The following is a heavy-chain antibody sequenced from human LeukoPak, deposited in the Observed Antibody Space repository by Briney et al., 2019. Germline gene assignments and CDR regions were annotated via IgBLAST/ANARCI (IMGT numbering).Heavy chain of an antibody. CDR2: LSRGGGTT. Sequence: GGSLRLSCTGSGFNFNMFAMNWVRQAPGQGLEWVSGLSRGGGTTNYADSVKGRFTISRGKSKNMVFLHMNSLRPEDTAVYYCAKDQRIRHCSEGVCMEGYYFDYWGQGSLVTGSS. CDR3: AKDQRIRHCSEGVCMEGYYFDY. CDR1: GFNFNMFA. J-gene: IGHJ4*02. D-gene: IGHD2-8*01. V-gene: IGHV3-23*01.